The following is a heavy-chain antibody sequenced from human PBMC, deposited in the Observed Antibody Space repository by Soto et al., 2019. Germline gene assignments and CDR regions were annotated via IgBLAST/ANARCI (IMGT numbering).Heavy chain of an antibody. CDR2: ISYDGSNK. CDR1: GFTFSSYG. Sequence: GGSLRLSCAASGFTFSSYGMHWVRQAPGKGLEWVAVISYDGSNKYYADSVKGRFTISRDNSKNTLYLQMNSLRAEDTAVYYCAKDIPDAGGAFDIWGQGXMVTV. V-gene: IGHV3-30*18. CDR3: AKDIPDAGGAFDI. J-gene: IGHJ3*02. D-gene: IGHD3-10*01.